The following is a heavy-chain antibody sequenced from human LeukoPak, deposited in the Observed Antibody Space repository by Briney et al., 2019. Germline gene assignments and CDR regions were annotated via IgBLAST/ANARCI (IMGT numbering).Heavy chain of an antibody. J-gene: IGHJ6*01. Sequence: PGGSLTLTCAASGFTFSRYPKNSVRQAPGKGLEWVSGISASGGDTYYADSMKGRFTISTDNSKNTLYLQMNSLRAEETAVYFCAKASLEATAPGRGMDVCGGGRKVTVSS. CDR2: ISASGGDT. D-gene: IGHD3-3*01. CDR3: AKASLEATAPGRGMDV. V-gene: IGHV3-23*01. CDR1: GFTFSRYP.